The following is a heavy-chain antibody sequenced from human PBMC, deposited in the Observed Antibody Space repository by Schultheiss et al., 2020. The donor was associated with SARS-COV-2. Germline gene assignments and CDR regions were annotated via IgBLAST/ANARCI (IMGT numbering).Heavy chain of an antibody. Sequence: SVKVSCKAYGGAFSDHVISWVRQAPGQGLEWMGGIMSIFGKANYAQRFQDRVTITADKSTSTAYMELSSLRSDDTAVYYCARVLNPSGGHYYFVDWGQGTLVTVSS. D-gene: IGHD3-22*01. J-gene: IGHJ4*02. CDR1: GGAFSDHV. CDR3: ARVLNPSGGHYYFVD. CDR2: IMSIFGKA. V-gene: IGHV1-69*06.